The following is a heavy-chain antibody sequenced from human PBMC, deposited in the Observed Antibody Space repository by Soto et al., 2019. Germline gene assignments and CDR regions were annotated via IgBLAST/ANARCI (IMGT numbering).Heavy chain of an antibody. Sequence: QVQLQESGPGLVKPSETLSLTCTVSGGSISNHYWSWIRQPPGKGLEWIEYIYYNGNTNYNPSLKSGVTMSVDTSKNQISLKLSSVTAADTAVYYCTRANWYSEYWGQGTLVTVSS. CDR1: GGSISNHY. CDR2: IYYNGNT. J-gene: IGHJ4*02. CDR3: TRANWYSEY. V-gene: IGHV4-59*11. D-gene: IGHD7-27*01.